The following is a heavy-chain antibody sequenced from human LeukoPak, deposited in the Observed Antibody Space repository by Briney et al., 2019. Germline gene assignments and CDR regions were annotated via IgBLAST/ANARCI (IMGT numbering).Heavy chain of an antibody. CDR2: ISSNGGST. CDR3: ARLHVDTAMVSGGMDV. V-gene: IGHV3-64*01. J-gene: IGHJ6*02. D-gene: IGHD5-18*01. Sequence: GGSLRLSCAASEFTFRSYWMSWVRQVPGKGLEYVSAISSNGGSTYYANSVKGRFTISRDNSKNTLYLQMGSLRAEDMAVYYCARLHVDTAMVSGGMDVWGQGTTVTVSS. CDR1: EFTFRSYW.